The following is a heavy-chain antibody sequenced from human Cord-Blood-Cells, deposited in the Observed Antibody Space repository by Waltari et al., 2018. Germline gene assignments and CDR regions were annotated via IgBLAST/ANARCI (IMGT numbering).Heavy chain of an antibody. CDR3: ASTSSWYY. Sequence: QVQLQQWGAGLLKPSETLSLTCAVYGGSFSGYYWSWIRQPPGKGLEWIGEINHSGSTNYNPSLKSRVTISVDTSKIQFSLKLSSVTAADTAVYYCASTSSWYYWGQGTLVTVSS. J-gene: IGHJ4*02. CDR2: INHSGST. D-gene: IGHD6-13*01. V-gene: IGHV4-34*01. CDR1: GGSFSGYY.